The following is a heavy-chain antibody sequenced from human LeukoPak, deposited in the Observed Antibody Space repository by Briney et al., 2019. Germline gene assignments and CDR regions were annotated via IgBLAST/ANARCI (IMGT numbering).Heavy chain of an antibody. CDR3: ARAGGSGLIDY. CDR1: GGSFSGYY. V-gene: IGHV4-34*01. J-gene: IGHJ4*02. D-gene: IGHD6-19*01. Sequence: SETLSLTCAVYGGSFSGYYWSWIRQPPGKGLEWIGEINHSGSTNYNPSLKSRVTISVDTSKNQFSLKLSSVTAADTAVYYCARAGGSGLIDYWGQGTLVTVSS. CDR2: INHSGST.